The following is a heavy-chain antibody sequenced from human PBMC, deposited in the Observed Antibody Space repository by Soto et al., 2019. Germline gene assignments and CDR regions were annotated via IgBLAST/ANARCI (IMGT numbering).Heavy chain of an antibody. V-gene: IGHV1-69*01. CDR1: GGTFSSFL. Sequence: QVQLLQSGAEVKKPGSSVKVSCQASGGTFSSFLVSWVRQAPGQGLEWMAGIMPTFGTSNYAQKFHDRVTITADESTRTVYMQRSSLTSEDTAVYYCARGVKEWERLYYSGMDVWGPGTTVTVSS. CDR3: ARGVKEWERLYYSGMDV. D-gene: IGHD1-26*01. J-gene: IGHJ6*02. CDR2: IMPTFGTS.